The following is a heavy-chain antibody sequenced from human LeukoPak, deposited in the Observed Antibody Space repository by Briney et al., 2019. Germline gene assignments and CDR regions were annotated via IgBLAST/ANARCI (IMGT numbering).Heavy chain of an antibody. CDR2: IYTSGST. Sequence: PSETLSLTCTVSGGSISGYCWSWIRQPPGKGLEWIGYIYTSGSTNYNPSLKSRVTISVDTSKNQFSLKLSSVTAADTAVYYCASVGGGSPYWGQGTLVTVSS. D-gene: IGHD3-16*01. J-gene: IGHJ4*02. CDR3: ASVGGGSPY. CDR1: GGSISGYC. V-gene: IGHV4-4*09.